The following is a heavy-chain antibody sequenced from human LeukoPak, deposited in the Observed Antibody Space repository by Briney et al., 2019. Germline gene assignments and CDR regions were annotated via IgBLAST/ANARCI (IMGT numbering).Heavy chain of an antibody. D-gene: IGHD3-3*01. CDR2: ISSSSYI. V-gene: IGHV3-21*01. Sequence: PGGSLRLSCAASGFTFTNYAMSWVRQAPGKGLEWVSSISSSSYIYYADSVKGRFTISRDNAKNSLYLQMNSLRAEDTAVNYCARDNYDFWSGYYSIYFDYWGQGTLVTVSS. J-gene: IGHJ4*02. CDR3: ARDNYDFWSGYYSIYFDY. CDR1: GFTFTNYA.